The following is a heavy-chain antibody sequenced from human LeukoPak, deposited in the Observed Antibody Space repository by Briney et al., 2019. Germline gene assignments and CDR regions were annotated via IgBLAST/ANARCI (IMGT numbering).Heavy chain of an antibody. CDR1: GASISSYY. CDR2: IYYSGST. D-gene: IGHD1-26*01. CDR3: ARGGSIVGTTPHDTFDI. Sequence: SETLSLTCTVWGASISSYYWSWIRQPPGKGLEWIGYIYYSGSTNYNPSLKSRVAISVDTSKNQVSLRLSSVTDADPAVYYCARGGSIVGTTPHDTFDIWGQGTVVSVSS. V-gene: IGHV4-59*01. J-gene: IGHJ3*02.